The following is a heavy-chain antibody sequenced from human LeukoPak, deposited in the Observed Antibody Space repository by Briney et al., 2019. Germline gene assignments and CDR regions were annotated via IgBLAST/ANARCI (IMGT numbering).Heavy chain of an antibody. Sequence: GSSVKVSCKASGGTFSSYAISWVRQAPGQGLEWMGGIIPIFGTANYAQKFQGRVTITADESTSTAYMKLSSLRSEDTAVYYCARDRERWFDPWGQGTLVTVSS. V-gene: IGHV1-69*01. CDR1: GGTFSSYA. CDR3: ARDRERWFDP. CDR2: IIPIFGTA. J-gene: IGHJ5*02.